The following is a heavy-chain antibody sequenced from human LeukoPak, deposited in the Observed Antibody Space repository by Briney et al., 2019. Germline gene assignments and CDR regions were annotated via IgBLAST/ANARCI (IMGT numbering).Heavy chain of an antibody. J-gene: IGHJ5*02. CDR2: ISYSGSA. D-gene: IGHD6-6*01. V-gene: IGHV4-59*08. CDR3: ARREVQDSTSSEGNWFDP. Sequence: PSETLSLTCTVSGGSISSYYWNWIRQPPGKGLEWIGYISYSGSANYNPSLKSRVAISLDTSKNQFSLRLSSVTAADTAVYYCARREVQDSTSSEGNWFDPWGQGTLVTVSS. CDR1: GGSISSYY.